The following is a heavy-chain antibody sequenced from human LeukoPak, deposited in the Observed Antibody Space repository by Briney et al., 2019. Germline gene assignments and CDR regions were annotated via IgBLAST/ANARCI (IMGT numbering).Heavy chain of an antibody. CDR1: GYSFSSGYY. V-gene: IGHV4-38-2*02. J-gene: IGHJ4*02. Sequence: SETLSLTCDVSGYSFSSGYYWGWIRQPPGKGLEWIGSIYHSGSTYYNLSLKSRVTISVDTSKNQFTLKLSSVTPADTAVYYCARDGGRFSFGFGYWGQGTLVTVSS. CDR3: ARDGGRFSFGFGY. D-gene: IGHD5-18*01. CDR2: IYHSGST.